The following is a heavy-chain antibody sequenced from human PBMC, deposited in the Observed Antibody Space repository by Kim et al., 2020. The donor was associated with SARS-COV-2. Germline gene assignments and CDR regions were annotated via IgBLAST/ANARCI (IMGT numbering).Heavy chain of an antibody. J-gene: IGHJ4*02. CDR3: ARRVPTAGLFDY. D-gene: IGHD6-13*01. CDR1: GGSISSYY. Sequence: SETLSLTCTVSGGSISSYYWGWIRQPPGKGLEWMGYIHYSGSTYYNPSLKGRVTVSLDTSKSQFSLKLSSVTAADTAVYYCARRVPTAGLFDYWGQGTLVTVSS. CDR2: IHYSGST. V-gene: IGHV4-59*01.